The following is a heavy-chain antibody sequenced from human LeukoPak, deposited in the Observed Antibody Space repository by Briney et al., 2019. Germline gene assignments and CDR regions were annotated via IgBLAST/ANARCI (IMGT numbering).Heavy chain of an antibody. CDR3: ARDFRSVGGELLQY. V-gene: IGHV3-30*03. D-gene: IGHD1-7*01. CDR2: ISYNGSKK. Sequence: GGSLRLSCAASGFTFSSYWMHWVRQAPGKGLEWVAVISYNGSKKYYADSVKGRFTISRDNSKNTQYLQMNSLRTEDTAVYYCARDFRSVGGELLQYWGQGTLVTVSS. J-gene: IGHJ4*02. CDR1: GFTFSSYW.